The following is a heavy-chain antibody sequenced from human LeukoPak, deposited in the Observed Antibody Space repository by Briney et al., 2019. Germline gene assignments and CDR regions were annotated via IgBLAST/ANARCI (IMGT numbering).Heavy chain of an antibody. D-gene: IGHD3-22*01. CDR1: GFTFNNYA. J-gene: IGHJ4*02. V-gene: IGHV3-23*01. Sequence: SGGSLRLSCAASGFTFNNYAMSWVRQAPGKGLEWVSAISGSGGATYYADSVKGRFTISRDNSTNTLYLQMNRRRAEDTALYYCASLDYFDSSDYGDYRGQGTLVTVSS. CDR3: ASLDYFDSSDYGDY. CDR2: ISGSGGAT.